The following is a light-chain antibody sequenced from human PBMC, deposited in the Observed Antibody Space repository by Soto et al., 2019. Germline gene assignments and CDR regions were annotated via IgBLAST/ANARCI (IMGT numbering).Light chain of an antibody. CDR1: QSVSSSY. CDR2: GAS. V-gene: IGKV3-20*01. J-gene: IGKJ1*01. Sequence: EIVLTQSPGTLSLSPGERATLSCRASQSVSSSYLAWYQQKPGQAPRLLIYGASSRATGIPDRFSGSGSGTDFTLTISRLEPEDFSVYYCQQYSSSRWTFDQGTKVESK. CDR3: QQYSSSRWT.